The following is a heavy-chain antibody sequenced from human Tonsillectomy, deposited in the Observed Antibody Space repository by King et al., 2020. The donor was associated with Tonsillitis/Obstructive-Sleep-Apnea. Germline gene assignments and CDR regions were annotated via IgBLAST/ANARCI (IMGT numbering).Heavy chain of an antibody. J-gene: IGHJ3*02. CDR3: ANDSDPHSSGWYLDAFDM. CDR1: GFTCDDYA. CDR2: ISWNSGSL. D-gene: IGHD6-19*01. Sequence: VQLVESGGGLVQPGRSLRLSCAASGFTCDDYAMYWVRQAPGKGLEGVSGISWNSGSLGYADSVKGRFTVSRDNAKNSLYLQMNSLRAEDTALYYCANDSDPHSSGWYLDAFDMWGQGTMVTVSS. V-gene: IGHV3-9*01.